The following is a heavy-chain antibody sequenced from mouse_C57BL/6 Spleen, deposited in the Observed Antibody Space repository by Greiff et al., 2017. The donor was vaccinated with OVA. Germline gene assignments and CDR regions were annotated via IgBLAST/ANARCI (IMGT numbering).Heavy chain of an antibody. J-gene: IGHJ4*01. CDR3: ARRDDGYFAMDY. CDR1: GYTFTSYG. CDR2: IYPRSGNT. V-gene: IGHV1-81*01. D-gene: IGHD2-3*01. Sequence: QVQLQQSGAELARPGASVKLSCKASGYTFTSYGISWVKQRTGQGLEWIGEIYPRSGNTYYNEKFTGKATLTADKSSSTEYMELRRLTSEDSAVYFCARRDDGYFAMDYWGQGTSVTVSS.